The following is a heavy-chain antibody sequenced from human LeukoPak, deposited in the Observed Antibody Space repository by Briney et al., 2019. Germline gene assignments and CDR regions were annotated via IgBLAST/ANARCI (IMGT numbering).Heavy chain of an antibody. V-gene: IGHV4-4*07. CDR3: ARETTGTRGVDY. J-gene: IGHJ4*02. CDR2: MYTSGIT. CDR1: GGSISSYF. Sequence: PSETLSLTCTVSGGSISSYFWSWIRQPAGKGLEWIGRMYTSGITNSNPSLKSRVTMSVDTSKNQFSLNLTSVTAADTAVYYCARETTGTRGVDYWGQGILVTVPS. D-gene: IGHD1-7*01.